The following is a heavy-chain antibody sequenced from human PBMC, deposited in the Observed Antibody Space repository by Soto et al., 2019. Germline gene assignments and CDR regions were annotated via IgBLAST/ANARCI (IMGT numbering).Heavy chain of an antibody. Sequence: SETLSLTCTVSGGSISSYYWSWIRQPPGKGLEWIGYIYYSGSTNYNPSHKSRVTISVDTSKNQFSLKLSSVTAADTAVYYCARIPSTTATTYYYYYYMDVWGKGTTVTVSS. V-gene: IGHV4-59*08. D-gene: IGHD4-4*01. CDR2: IYYSGST. J-gene: IGHJ6*03. CDR3: ARIPSTTATTYYYYYYMDV. CDR1: GGSISSYY.